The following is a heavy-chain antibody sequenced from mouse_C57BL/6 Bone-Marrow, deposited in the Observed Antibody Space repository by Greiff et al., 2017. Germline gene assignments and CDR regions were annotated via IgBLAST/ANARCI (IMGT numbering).Heavy chain of an antibody. Sequence: EVKLQESGPGLVKPSQSLSLTCSVTGYSITSGYYWNWIRQFPGNKLACMGYISYDGSNNYNPSLKNRIPFTRDTSKNQFFLMLNSVTTKDTATYYCARGPYYLDYWGQGTTLTVSS. CDR1: GYSITSGYY. CDR3: ARGPYYLDY. V-gene: IGHV3-6*01. J-gene: IGHJ2*01. CDR2: ISYDGSN.